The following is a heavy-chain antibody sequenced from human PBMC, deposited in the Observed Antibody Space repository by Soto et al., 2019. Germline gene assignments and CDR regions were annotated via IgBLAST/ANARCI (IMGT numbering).Heavy chain of an antibody. CDR3: ERHGEGTAMVTGVDY. CDR2: IYYSGST. J-gene: IGHJ4*02. Sequence: SETLSLTCTVSGGSISSSSYYWGWTRQPPGKGLEWIGSIYYSGSTYYNPSLKSRVTISVDTSKNQFSLKLSSVTAADTAVYYCERHGEGTAMVTGVDYWGQGTLVTVYS. V-gene: IGHV4-39*01. CDR1: GGSISSSSYY. D-gene: IGHD5-18*01.